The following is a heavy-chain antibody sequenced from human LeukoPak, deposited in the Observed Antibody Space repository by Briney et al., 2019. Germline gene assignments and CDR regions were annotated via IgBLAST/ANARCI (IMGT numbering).Heavy chain of an antibody. CDR3: ARVRGVIIPNWFDP. CDR1: GFSLSTSGVG. CDR2: IYWNDDK. J-gene: IGHJ5*02. D-gene: IGHD3-10*01. Sequence: SGPTLVKPTQTLTLTCTFSGFSLSTSGVGVGWIRQPPGKALEWLALIYWNDDKRYSPSLKSRLTITKDTSKNQVVLTMTNMDPVDTATYYCARVRGVIIPNWFDPWGQGTLVTVSS. V-gene: IGHV2-5*01.